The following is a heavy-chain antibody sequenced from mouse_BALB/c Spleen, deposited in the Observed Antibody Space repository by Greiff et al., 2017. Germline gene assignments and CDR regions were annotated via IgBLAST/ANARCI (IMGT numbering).Heavy chain of an antibody. V-gene: IGHV2-4-1*01. CDR1: GFSLTSYG. CDR2: IWSGGST. D-gene: IGHD2-1*01. Sequence: QVQLQQSGPGLVQPSQSLSITCTVCGFSLTSYGVHWVRHSPGKGLEWLGVIWSGGSTDYNAAFISRLSISKDNSKSQVFFKMNSLQADDTAIYYCARNSNGHYGNYLDYWGQGTTLTVSS. CDR3: ARNSNGHYGNYLDY. J-gene: IGHJ2*01.